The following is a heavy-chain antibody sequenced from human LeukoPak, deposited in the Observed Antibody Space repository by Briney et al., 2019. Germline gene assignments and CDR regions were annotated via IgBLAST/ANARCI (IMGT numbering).Heavy chain of an antibody. J-gene: IGHJ4*02. Sequence: PSETLSLTCTVSGDSISNGGYYWSWIRQHPGTGLEWIGYIYYTGSTYYNPSLKSRLTISVDMSSNQFSLRLSSVSAADTAVYYCARVKARAGNPLDYWGQGTLVTVSS. V-gene: IGHV4-31*03. D-gene: IGHD6-13*01. CDR2: IYYTGST. CDR3: ARVKARAGNPLDY. CDR1: GDSISNGGYY.